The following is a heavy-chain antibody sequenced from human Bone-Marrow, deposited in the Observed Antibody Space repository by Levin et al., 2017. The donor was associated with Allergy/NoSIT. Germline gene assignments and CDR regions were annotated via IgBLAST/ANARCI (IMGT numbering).Heavy chain of an antibody. CDR3: AREDDYVDTAMAAGY. V-gene: IGHV3-30-3*01. CDR1: GFTFSSYA. D-gene: IGHD5-18*01. CDR2: ISYDGSNK. J-gene: IGHJ4*02. Sequence: HGESLKISCAASGFTFSSYAMHWVRQAPGKGLEWVAVISYDGSNKYYADSVKGRFTISRDNSKNTLYLQMNSLRAEDTAVYYCAREDDYVDTAMAAGYWGQGTLVTVSS.